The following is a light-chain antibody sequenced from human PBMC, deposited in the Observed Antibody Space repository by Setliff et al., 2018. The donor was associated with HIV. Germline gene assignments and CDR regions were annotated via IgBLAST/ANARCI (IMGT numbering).Light chain of an antibody. CDR2: DVN. CDR1: SSDVGGYNS. CDR3: CSYAGSSYV. V-gene: IGLV2-11*01. Sequence: QSALTQPRSVSGSPGQSVTVSCTGTSSDVGGYNSVSWYQQYPGKAPKLMIYDVNKRPSGVPDRFSGSKSGSTASLTISRLQGEDEADYYCCSYAGSSYVFGTGTKVTVL. J-gene: IGLJ1*01.